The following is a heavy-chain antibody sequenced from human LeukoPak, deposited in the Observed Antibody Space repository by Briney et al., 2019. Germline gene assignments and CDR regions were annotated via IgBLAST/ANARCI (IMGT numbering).Heavy chain of an antibody. CDR2: INHSGST. D-gene: IGHD3-22*01. CDR1: VGSFNDYY. Sequence: SETLSLTCAVYVGSFNDYYWSWIRQPPGKGLEWIGEINHSGSTNYNPSLKSRVTISVDTSKNQFSLKLSSVTAADTAVYYCARGPIDSSGYYFPFDYWGQGTLVTVSS. V-gene: IGHV4-34*01. J-gene: IGHJ4*02. CDR3: ARGPIDSSGYYFPFDY.